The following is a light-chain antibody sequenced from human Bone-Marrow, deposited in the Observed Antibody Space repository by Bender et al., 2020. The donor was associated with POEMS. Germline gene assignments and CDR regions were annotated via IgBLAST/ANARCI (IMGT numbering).Light chain of an antibody. CDR3: CSYADNSVWV. CDR2: EVR. V-gene: IGLV2-23*02. Sequence: QSALTQPASVSASPGQSITISCTGASSDVGAYNLVSWYQQHPGKAPKLLIYEVRKRPSGVSNRFSGSKSDNTASLTISGLQAEDEADFYCCSYADNSVWVFGGGTKLTVL. J-gene: IGLJ3*02. CDR1: SSDVGAYNL.